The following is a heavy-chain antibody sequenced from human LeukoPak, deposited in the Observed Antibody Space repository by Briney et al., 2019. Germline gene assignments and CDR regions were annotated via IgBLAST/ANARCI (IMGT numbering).Heavy chain of an antibody. J-gene: IGHJ4*02. D-gene: IGHD3-16*01. V-gene: IGHV3-48*03. CDR2: ISSSGSTI. CDR3: ARNDYNFDY. Sequence: PGGSLRLSCAASGFTFSTYEMNWVRQAPGKGLEWVSYISSSGSTIYYADSVKGRFTISRDNAKNSLYLQMSSLRAEDTAVYYCARNDYNFDYWGQGTLVTVSS. CDR1: GFTFSTYE.